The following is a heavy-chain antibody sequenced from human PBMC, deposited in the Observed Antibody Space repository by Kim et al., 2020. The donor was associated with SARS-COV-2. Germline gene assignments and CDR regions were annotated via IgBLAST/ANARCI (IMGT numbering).Heavy chain of an antibody. CDR3: ARGDSSSWYFDYFDY. J-gene: IGHJ4*02. Sequence: PSRESRVTMSVDTSKNQFSLKLSSVTAADTAVYYCARGDSSSWYFDYFDYWGQGTLVTVSS. V-gene: IGHV4-4*07. D-gene: IGHD6-13*01.